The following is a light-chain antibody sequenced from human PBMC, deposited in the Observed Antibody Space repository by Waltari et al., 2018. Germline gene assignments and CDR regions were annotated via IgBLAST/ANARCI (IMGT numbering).Light chain of an antibody. CDR1: QSLLDRDDGNTY. CDR2: TLS. Sequence: IVMTQTPLSLPVTPGEPASISCRSSQSLLDRDDGNTYLDWYLQKPGQSPQLLISTLSYRASGVPDRFSGSGSGTDFTLKISRVEAEDVGVYYCMQRIEFPFTFGPGTKVDIK. CDR3: MQRIEFPFT. V-gene: IGKV2-40*01. J-gene: IGKJ3*01.